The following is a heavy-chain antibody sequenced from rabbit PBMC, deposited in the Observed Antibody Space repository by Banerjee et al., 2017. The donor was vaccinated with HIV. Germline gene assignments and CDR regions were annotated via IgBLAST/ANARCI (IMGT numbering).Heavy chain of an antibody. CDR1: GFSFSNKGV. D-gene: IGHD4-1*01. J-gene: IGHJ4*01. V-gene: IGHV1S45*01. CDR2: MYAGNNGDT. CDR3: ARDLAGVIGWNFNL. Sequence: QEQLVESGGDLVKPGASLTLTCTASGFSFSNKGVMCWVRQAPGKGLEWIACMYAGNNGDTRYASWAKGRFTISKTSSTTVTLQLTSLTAADTATYFCARDLAGVIGWNFNLWGPGTLVTVS.